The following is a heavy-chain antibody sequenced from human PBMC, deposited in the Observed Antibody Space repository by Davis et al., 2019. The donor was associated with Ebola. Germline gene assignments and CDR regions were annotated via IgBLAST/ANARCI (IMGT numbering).Heavy chain of an antibody. D-gene: IGHD3-10*01. V-gene: IGHV3-23*01. CDR1: GFVFRNSP. CDR2: ISGSGGTT. CDR3: ATAALWFGDSPDH. J-gene: IGHJ4*02. Sequence: GESLKISCAVSGFVFRNSPMSWVRQIPGKGLEWVPPISGSGGTTYYADSVKGRFTISRDNAKNTVHLQMNSLTADDTAIYYCATAALWFGDSPDHWGQGILVTVSS.